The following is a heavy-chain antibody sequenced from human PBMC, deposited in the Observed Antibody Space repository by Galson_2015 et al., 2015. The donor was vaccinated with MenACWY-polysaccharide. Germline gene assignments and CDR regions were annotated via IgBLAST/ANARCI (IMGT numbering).Heavy chain of an antibody. D-gene: IGHD5-24*01. Sequence: SLRLSCAASGFTFSGYYMSWIRQAPGKGLEWVSYMSSSGSVIYYSDSVKGRFTISRDNAKNSLYLQMNSLRAEGTAVYYCVRLLEKACHHGGQGTLVTVSS. CDR3: VRLLEKACHH. CDR2: MSSSGSVI. CDR1: GFTFSGYY. J-gene: IGHJ4*02. V-gene: IGHV3-11*01.